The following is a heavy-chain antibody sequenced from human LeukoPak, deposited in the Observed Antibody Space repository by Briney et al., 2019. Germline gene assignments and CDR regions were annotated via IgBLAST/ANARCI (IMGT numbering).Heavy chain of an antibody. V-gene: IGHV3-30*04. CDR2: ISYDGSNK. Sequence: GGSLRLSCAASGFTFSSYAMHWVRQAPGKGLEWVAVISYDGSNKYYADSVKGRFTISRDNAKNSLYLQMNSLGAEDTAVYHCARDRDVDYGNDGFDIWGQGTTVTVSS. D-gene: IGHD4/OR15-4a*01. CDR3: ARDRDVDYGNDGFDI. CDR1: GFTFSSYA. J-gene: IGHJ3*02.